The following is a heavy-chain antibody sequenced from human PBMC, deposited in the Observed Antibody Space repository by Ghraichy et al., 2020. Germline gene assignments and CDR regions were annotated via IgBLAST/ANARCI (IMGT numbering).Heavy chain of an antibody. Sequence: GGSLRLSCAASGFSFSDYNMNWVRQAPGKGLEWISSITSTTQTIHYADAVKGRFTISRDNRKNSLFLQMTSLRVEDTALYYCVTDRCCRGSCSRDYWGQGTLVTVSS. CDR2: ITSTTQTI. D-gene: IGHD2-21*01. CDR3: VTDRCCRGSCSRDY. J-gene: IGHJ4*02. V-gene: IGHV3-69-1*01. CDR1: GFSFSDYN.